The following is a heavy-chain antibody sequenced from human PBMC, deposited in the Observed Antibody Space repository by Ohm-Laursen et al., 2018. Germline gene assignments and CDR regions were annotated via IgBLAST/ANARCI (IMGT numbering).Heavy chain of an antibody. CDR1: GGSISSYY. D-gene: IGHD4-17*01. J-gene: IGHJ4*02. CDR2: GYYTGST. CDR3: ARGETTDGYFDY. V-gene: IGHV4-59*01. Sequence: SETLSLTCTVSGGSISSYYWSWIRQPPGKGLEWIGYGYYTGSTNYNPSLKSRVTISVDTSKNQFSLKLSSVTAADTAVYYCARGETTDGYFDYWGQGTLVTVSS.